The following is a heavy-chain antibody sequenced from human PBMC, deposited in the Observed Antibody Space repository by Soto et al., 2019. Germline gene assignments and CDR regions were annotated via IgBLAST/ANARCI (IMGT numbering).Heavy chain of an antibody. J-gene: IGHJ3*02. V-gene: IGHV3-30*18. CDR2: ISYDGSNK. CDR3: AKDLAAADSQVSRGLDI. D-gene: IGHD6-13*01. CDR1: GFTFSSYG. Sequence: GGSLRLSCAASGFTFSSYGMHWVRQAPGKGLEWVAVISYDGSNKYYADSVRGRFTISRDNSKNTLYLQMNSLRAEDTAVYYCAKDLAAADSQVSRGLDIRGQGISVTVSS.